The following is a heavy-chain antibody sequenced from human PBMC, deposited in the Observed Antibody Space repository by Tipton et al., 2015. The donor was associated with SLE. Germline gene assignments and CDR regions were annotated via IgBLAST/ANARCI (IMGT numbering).Heavy chain of an antibody. CDR2: IYYSGST. CDR1: GGSISSYY. Sequence: TLSLTCTVSGGSISSYYRSWIRQPPGKGLEWIGYIYYSGSTNYNPSLKSRVTISVDTSKNQFSLKLSSVTAADTAVYYCARGGSGYYTGFGYWGQGTLVTVSS. CDR3: ARGGSGYYTGFGY. V-gene: IGHV4-59*12. D-gene: IGHD3-3*01. J-gene: IGHJ4*02.